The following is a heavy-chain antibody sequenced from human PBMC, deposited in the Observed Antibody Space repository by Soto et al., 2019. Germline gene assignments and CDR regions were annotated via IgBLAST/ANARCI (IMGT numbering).Heavy chain of an antibody. CDR1: GGTFSTSS. J-gene: IGHJ4*02. CDR2: IIPIFTRT. D-gene: IGHD2-15*01. CDR3: ARDVVRSTAGDS. Sequence: QLLLVQSGTEVKEPGSSVKVSCKASGGTFSTSSFVWVRQGPGQGLEWMGGIIPIFTRTNFAQKFQGRVTFSADESTRTTYMELRSLTSEDTAIYYCARDVVRSTAGDSWGQGTLVTVSS. V-gene: IGHV1-69*01.